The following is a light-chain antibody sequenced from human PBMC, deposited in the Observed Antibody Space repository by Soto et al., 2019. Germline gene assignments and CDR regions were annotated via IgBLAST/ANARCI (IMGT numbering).Light chain of an antibody. CDR1: QDISNY. Sequence: DLQMTQCPSSLSASVGDRVTITCQASQDISNYLNWYQQKPGKAPKLLIYDASNLETGVPSRFSGSGSGTDFTFTISSLQPEDIATYYCQQYDNLPPYTFGQGTKLEIK. V-gene: IGKV1-33*01. CDR3: QQYDNLPPYT. CDR2: DAS. J-gene: IGKJ2*01.